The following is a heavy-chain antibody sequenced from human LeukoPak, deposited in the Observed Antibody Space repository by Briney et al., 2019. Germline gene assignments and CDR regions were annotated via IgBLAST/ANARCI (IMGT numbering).Heavy chain of an antibody. V-gene: IGHV3-23*01. CDR3: AREGWCSGGSCYGRDWYLDL. CDR2: ISGSGGST. J-gene: IGHJ2*01. Sequence: GGSLRLSCAASGFTFSSYAMSWVRQAPGKGLEWVSAISGSGGSTYYADSVKGRFTISRDNSKNTLYLQMNSLRAEDTAVYYCAREGWCSGGSCYGRDWYLDLWGRGTLVTVSS. D-gene: IGHD2-15*01. CDR1: GFTFSSYA.